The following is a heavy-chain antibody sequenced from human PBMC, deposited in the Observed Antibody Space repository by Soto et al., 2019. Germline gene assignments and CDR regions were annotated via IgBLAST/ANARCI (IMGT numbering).Heavy chain of an antibody. J-gene: IGHJ4*02. D-gene: IGHD3-3*01. V-gene: IGHV3-33*08. CDR3: AREKGSGYYLPFDY. CDR1: GFTFSNYA. CDR2: IWYDGSNK. Sequence: GGSLRLSCAASGFTFSNYAMNWVRQAPGKGLEWVAVIWYDGSNKYYADSVKGRFTISRDNSKNTLYLQMNSLRAEDTAVYYCAREKGSGYYLPFDYWGQGTLVTVSS.